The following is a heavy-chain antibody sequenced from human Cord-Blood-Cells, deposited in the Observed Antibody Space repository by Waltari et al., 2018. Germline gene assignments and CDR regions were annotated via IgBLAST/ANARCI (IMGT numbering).Heavy chain of an antibody. J-gene: IGHJ4*02. CDR1: VGPTSSRSST. V-gene: IGHV4-39*01. CDR3: ASRYSSGPFDY. CDR2: IYYSGST. Sequence: LQLQESGQGRVRPPEPLSLTCTVSVGPTSSRSSTWAWIRQPPGKGLEWIGSIYYSGSTYYNPSLKSRVTISVDTSKNQFSLKLSSVTAADTAVYYCASRYSSGPFDYWGQGTLVTVSS. D-gene: IGHD6-19*01.